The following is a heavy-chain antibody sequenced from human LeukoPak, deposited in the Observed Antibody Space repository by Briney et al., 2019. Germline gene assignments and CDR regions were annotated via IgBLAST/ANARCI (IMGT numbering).Heavy chain of an antibody. Sequence: SETLSLTCTVSGYSISSGYYWGWIRQPPGKGLEWIGSIYHSGSTYYNPSLKSRVTISVDTSKNQFSLKMSSVTAADTAVYYCTRDSGTTGEVKFDPWGQGTLVAVSS. CDR1: GYSISSGYY. CDR3: TRDSGTTGEVKFDP. V-gene: IGHV4-38-2*02. CDR2: IYHSGST. D-gene: IGHD3-10*01. J-gene: IGHJ5*02.